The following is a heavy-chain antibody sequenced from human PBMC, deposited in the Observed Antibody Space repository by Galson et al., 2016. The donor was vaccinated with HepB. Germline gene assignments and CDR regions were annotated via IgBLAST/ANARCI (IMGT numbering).Heavy chain of an antibody. CDR1: GFTFSDYG. D-gene: IGHD2-2*01. J-gene: IGHJ4*02. V-gene: IGHV3-33*01. CDR3: AGASHEKNY. CDR2: IWYDGSNK. Sequence: SLRLSCAASGFTFSDYGMHWVRLAPGKGLEWVAVIWYDGSNKHYADSVKGRFTISRDNSKKTLFLQMDSLRAEDTAVYYCAGASHEKNYWGQGTLVTVSS.